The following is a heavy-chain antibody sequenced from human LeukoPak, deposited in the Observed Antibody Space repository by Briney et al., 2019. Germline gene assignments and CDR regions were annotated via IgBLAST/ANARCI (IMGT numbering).Heavy chain of an antibody. Sequence: PGGSLRLSCAASGFAFSSYAMSWVRQAPGKGLEWVSAISGSGGSTYYADSVKGRFTISRDNSKNTLYLQMNSLRAEDTAVYYCAKDEYSGYVGWFDPWGQGTLVTVSS. CDR2: ISGSGGST. D-gene: IGHD5-12*01. CDR3: AKDEYSGYVGWFDP. J-gene: IGHJ5*02. V-gene: IGHV3-23*01. CDR1: GFAFSSYA.